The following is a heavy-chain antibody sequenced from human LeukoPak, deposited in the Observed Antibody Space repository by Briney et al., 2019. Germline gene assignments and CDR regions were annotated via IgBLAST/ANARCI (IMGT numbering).Heavy chain of an antibody. CDR2: INPNSGGT. D-gene: IGHD3-22*01. Sequence: GASVKVSCTASGYTFTGYYMHWVRQAPGQGLEWMGWINPNSGGTNYAQKFQGRVTMTRDTSISTAYMELSRLRSDDTAVYYCAMGWDYDSSGYYYVAAFDIWGQGTMVTVSS. J-gene: IGHJ3*02. CDR1: GYTFTGYY. V-gene: IGHV1-2*02. CDR3: AMGWDYDSSGYYYVAAFDI.